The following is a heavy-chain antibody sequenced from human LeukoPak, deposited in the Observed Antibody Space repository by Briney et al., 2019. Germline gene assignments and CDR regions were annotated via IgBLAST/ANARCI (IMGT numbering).Heavy chain of an antibody. D-gene: IGHD6-19*01. CDR1: GFTFGNYW. CDR3: ARDEGEQWQPLDY. CDR2: IHSDGSSP. Sequence: PGGSLRLSCAASGFTFGNYWMHWVRQAPGKGLAWVSRIHSDGSSPIYADSVKGRFTISRDNAKNTLYLQMNSLRDEDTAVYYCARDEGEQWQPLDYWGQGTLVTVSS. J-gene: IGHJ4*02. V-gene: IGHV3-74*01.